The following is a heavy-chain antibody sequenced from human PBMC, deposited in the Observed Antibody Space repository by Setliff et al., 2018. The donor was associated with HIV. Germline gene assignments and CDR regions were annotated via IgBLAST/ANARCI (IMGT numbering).Heavy chain of an antibody. J-gene: IGHJ3*02. CDR3: ARSTAEIAVAGI. CDR1: SGFISGRSYY. CDR2: IYFTGNA. V-gene: IGHV4-61*05. Sequence: SETLSLTCTVSSGFISGRSYYWGWIRQPPGKELEWIGRIYFTGNANYNPSLKSRITISVDTSKNQFSLKLSSVTAADTAVYYCARSTAEIAVAGIWGQGTMVTVSS. D-gene: IGHD6-19*01.